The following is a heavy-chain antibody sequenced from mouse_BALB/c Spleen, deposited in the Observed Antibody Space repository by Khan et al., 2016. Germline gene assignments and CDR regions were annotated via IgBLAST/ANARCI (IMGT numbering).Heavy chain of an antibody. V-gene: IGHV3-2*02. CDR2: ISYSGST. Sequence: EVQLQESGPGLVKPSQSLSLTCTVTGYSITSDYAWNWIRQFPGNKLEWMGYISYSGSTSYNPSLKSRISITRDTSKNQFFLQLNSVTTEDTAKYYGARKSRGGSSDWGQGTTLTVSS. CDR3: ARKSRGGSSD. J-gene: IGHJ2*01. D-gene: IGHD1-1*01. CDR1: GYSITSDYA.